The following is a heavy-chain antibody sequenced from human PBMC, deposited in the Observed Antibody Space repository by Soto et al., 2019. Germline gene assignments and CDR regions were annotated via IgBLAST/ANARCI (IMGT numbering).Heavy chain of an antibody. CDR2: ISYDGINQ. Sequence: QVQLVESGGGVVQPGRSLRLSCAASGFTFSNFAMHWVRQAPGKGLEWLAAISYDGINQYYADSVKGRFTISRDSSKNTVYLQMNSPHTGDTAVDHGAKDISASGSAADYGGQGTLVAVSS. CDR1: GFTFSNFA. CDR3: AKDISASGSAADY. D-gene: IGHD3-10*01. V-gene: IGHV3-30*18. J-gene: IGHJ4*02.